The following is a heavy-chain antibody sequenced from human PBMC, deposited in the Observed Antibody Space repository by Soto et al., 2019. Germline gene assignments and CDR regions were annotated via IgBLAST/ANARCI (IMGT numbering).Heavy chain of an antibody. D-gene: IGHD3-3*01. J-gene: IGHJ5*02. CDR1: RGSMMSYY. CDR3: ARGQRFCDWFEH. CDR2: VYSSGGN. V-gene: IGHV4-4*07. Sequence: PSETLSLTFSVSRGSMMSYYWTWMRQPAWKGLEWIGRVYSSGGNHYNPSLKSRVTISLDTCKNQFSVRLLSVPDADTAACSCARGQRFCDWFEHWGQGTLVTVFS.